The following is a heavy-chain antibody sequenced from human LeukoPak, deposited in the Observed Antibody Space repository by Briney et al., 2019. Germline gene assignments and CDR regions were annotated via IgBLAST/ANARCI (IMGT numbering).Heavy chain of an antibody. J-gene: IGHJ4*02. CDR2: ISSSGSTI. Sequence: GGSLRLSCAASGFTFSDYYMSWIRQAPGKGLEWVSYISSSGSTIYYADSVKGRFTISRDNAKNSLYLQMNCLRAEDTAVYYCRFGGDSYGSSYFDYWGQGTLVTVSS. D-gene: IGHD5-18*01. V-gene: IGHV3-11*01. CDR1: GFTFSDYY. CDR3: RFGGDSYGSSYFDY.